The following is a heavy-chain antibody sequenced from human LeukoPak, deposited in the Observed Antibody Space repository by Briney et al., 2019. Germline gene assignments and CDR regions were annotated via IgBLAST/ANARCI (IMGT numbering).Heavy chain of an antibody. V-gene: IGHV3-21*01. CDR3: AREIYYYYYMDV. J-gene: IGHJ6*03. CDR1: GFTFSSYS. Sequence: PGGSLRLSCAASGFTFSSYSMNWVRQAPGKGLEWVSSISGSSSYIYYADSVKGRFTISRDNAKNSLYLQMNSLRAEDTAVYYCAREIYYYYYMDVWGKGTTVTVSS. CDR2: ISGSSSYI.